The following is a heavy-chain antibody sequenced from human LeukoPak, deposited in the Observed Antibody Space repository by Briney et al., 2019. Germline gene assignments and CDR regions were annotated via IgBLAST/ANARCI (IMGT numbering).Heavy chain of an antibody. Sequence: GGSLRLSCAVSGLRFGNFWMSWVRQAPGEGLEWVANISQDGSEKYFVDSVRGRFTISRDNSKNSLHLQMNTLRAEDTAVYYCARERDGRFFDYWGQGTLVTVSS. CDR2: ISQDGSEK. CDR1: GLRFGNFW. CDR3: ARERDGRFFDY. V-gene: IGHV3-7*01. J-gene: IGHJ4*02. D-gene: IGHD5-24*01.